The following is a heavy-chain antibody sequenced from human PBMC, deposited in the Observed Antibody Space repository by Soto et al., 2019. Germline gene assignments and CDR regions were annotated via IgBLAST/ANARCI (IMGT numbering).Heavy chain of an antibody. V-gene: IGHV3-30-3*01. CDR2: ISYDGSNK. CDR1: GFTFSSYA. J-gene: IGHJ6*02. D-gene: IGHD6-19*01. Sequence: QVQLVESGGGVVQPGRSLRLSCAASGFTFSSYAMHWVRQAPGKGLEWVAVISYDGSNKYYADSVKGRFTISRDNSKNTLYLQMNSLGAEDTAVYYCARAAVAGLYYYGMDVWGQGTTVTVSS. CDR3: ARAAVAGLYYYGMDV.